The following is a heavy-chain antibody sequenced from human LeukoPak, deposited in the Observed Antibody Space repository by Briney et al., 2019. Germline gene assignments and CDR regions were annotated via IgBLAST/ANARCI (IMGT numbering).Heavy chain of an antibody. CDR3: AHSVSRGATGGYDWFDP. J-gene: IGHJ5*02. V-gene: IGHV2-5*02. D-gene: IGHD1-26*01. CDR2: IYWDDDK. CDR1: GFSLSTSGVG. Sequence: ESGPTLVNPTQTLTLTCTFSGFSLSTSGVGVGWIRQPPGKALEWLALIYWDDDKRYSPSLKSRLTITKDTSKNQVVLTMTNMDPVDTATYYCAHSVSRGATGGYDWFDPWGQGTLVTVSS.